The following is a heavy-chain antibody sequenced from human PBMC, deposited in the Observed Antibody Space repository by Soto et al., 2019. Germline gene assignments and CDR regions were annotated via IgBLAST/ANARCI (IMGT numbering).Heavy chain of an antibody. CDR2: MSYTGST. Sequence: QMQLQQSGPGLVEPSQTLSLTCTVSGGSIKAGGFYWSWIRQHPGRGLEWIGFMSYTGSTYSNPSLKSRVTISVDTSKNQCSLNLTSVTAADTAVYYCARETLDYDLLTHSSSDDAFDIWGQGTLVSVSS. V-gene: IGHV4-31*03. CDR3: ARETLDYDLLTHSSSDDAFDI. J-gene: IGHJ3*02. D-gene: IGHD3-9*01. CDR1: GGSIKAGGFY.